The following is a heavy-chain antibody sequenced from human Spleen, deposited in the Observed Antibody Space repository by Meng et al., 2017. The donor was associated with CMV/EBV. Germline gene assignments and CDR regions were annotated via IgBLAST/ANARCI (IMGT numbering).Heavy chain of an antibody. CDR1: EFTVTTYY. J-gene: IGHJ6*02. Sequence: GESLKISCAASEFTVTTYYMNWVRQAPGKGLEWVSIIYSGGTTYYADSVKGPFTISRDNSKNTLSLQTNNLTTEDPALYYCARNRAAPYYFYGLAVQGQGAPVTVSS. CDR2: IYSGGTT. V-gene: IGHV3-66*02. CDR3: ARNRAAPYYFYGLAV. D-gene: IGHD3-10*01.